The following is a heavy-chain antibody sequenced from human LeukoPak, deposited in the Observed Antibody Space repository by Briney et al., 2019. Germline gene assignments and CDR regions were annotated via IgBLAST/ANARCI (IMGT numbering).Heavy chain of an antibody. Sequence: PGGSLRLSCAASGFTVSSNYMSWVRQAPGKGLEWVSVIYSGGSTYYADSVKGRFTISRDNSKNTLYLQMNSLRAEDTAVYYCARYLKGCSGGSCYYHFDYWGQGTLVTVSS. V-gene: IGHV3-53*01. J-gene: IGHJ4*02. CDR3: ARYLKGCSGGSCYYHFDY. D-gene: IGHD2-15*01. CDR1: GFTVSSNY. CDR2: IYSGGST.